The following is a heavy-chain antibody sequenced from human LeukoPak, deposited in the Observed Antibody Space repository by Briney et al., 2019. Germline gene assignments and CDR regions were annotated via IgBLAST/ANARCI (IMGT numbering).Heavy chain of an antibody. Sequence: SETLSLTCAVYGGSFSGYYWSWIRQPPGKGLEWIGSIYYSGSTYYNPSLKSRVTISVDTSKNQLSLKLSSVTAADTAVYYCTKILGIAAAGRIDYWGQGTLVTVSS. CDR1: GGSFSGYY. D-gene: IGHD6-13*01. CDR2: IYYSGST. J-gene: IGHJ4*02. V-gene: IGHV4-34*01. CDR3: TKILGIAAAGRIDY.